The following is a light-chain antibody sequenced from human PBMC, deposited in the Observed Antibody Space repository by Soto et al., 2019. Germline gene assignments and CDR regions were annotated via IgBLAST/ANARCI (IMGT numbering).Light chain of an antibody. J-gene: IGLJ1*01. CDR1: RSDVGGYNY. V-gene: IGLV2-14*01. Sequence: QSVLTQPASVSGSPGQSITISCTGTRSDVGGYNYVSWYQQHPGKAPKLMIYDVSNRPSGVSNRFSGSKSGNTASLTISGLQAEDEADYYCSSYTSSSTLDVFGTGTK. CDR3: SSYTSSSTLDV. CDR2: DVS.